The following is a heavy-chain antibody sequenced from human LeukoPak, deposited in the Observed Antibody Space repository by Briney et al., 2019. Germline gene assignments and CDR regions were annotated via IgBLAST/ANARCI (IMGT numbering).Heavy chain of an antibody. J-gene: IGHJ3*02. CDR2: IYHSGGT. CDR3: ARDLNYYDSSGYEGGDAFDI. Sequence: GSLRLSCAASGFTFSTYWMNWVRQAPGKGLEWIGSIYHSGGTYYNPSLKSRVTISVDTSKNQFSLKLSSVTAADTAVYYCARDLNYYDSSGYEGGDAFDIWGQGTMVTVSS. CDR1: GFTFSTYW. V-gene: IGHV4-38-2*02. D-gene: IGHD3-22*01.